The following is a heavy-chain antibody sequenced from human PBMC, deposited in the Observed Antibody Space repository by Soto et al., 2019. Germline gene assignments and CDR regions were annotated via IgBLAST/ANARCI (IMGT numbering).Heavy chain of an antibody. CDR3: AKSPTWLVYYYYYGMDV. D-gene: IGHD6-19*01. V-gene: IGHV3-30*18. J-gene: IGHJ6*02. Sequence: QVQLVESGGGVVQPGRSLRLSCAASGFTFSSYGMHWVRQAPGKGLEWVAVISYDGSNKYYADPVKGRFTISRDNSKNTLYLQMNSLRAEDTAVYYCAKSPTWLVYYYYYGMDVWGQGTTVTVSS. CDR1: GFTFSSYG. CDR2: ISYDGSNK.